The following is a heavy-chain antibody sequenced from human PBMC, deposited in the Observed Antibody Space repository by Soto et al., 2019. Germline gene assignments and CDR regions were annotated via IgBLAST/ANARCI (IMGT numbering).Heavy chain of an antibody. CDR1: GYSFTSYW. D-gene: IGHD3-10*01. V-gene: IGHV5-51*01. CDR2: IYPGDSDT. J-gene: IGHJ6*02. Sequence: GESLKISCKGSGYSFTSYWIGWVRQMPGKGLEWMGIIYPGDSDTRYSPSFQGQVTISADKSISTAYLQWSSLKASDTAMYYCAGGGVRGVITRTRDYYGMDVWGQGTTVTAP. CDR3: AGGGVRGVITRTRDYYGMDV.